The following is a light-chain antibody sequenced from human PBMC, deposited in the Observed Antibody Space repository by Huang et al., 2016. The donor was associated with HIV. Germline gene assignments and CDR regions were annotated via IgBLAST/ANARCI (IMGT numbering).Light chain of an antibody. Sequence: IVITQSPVTLSVSPGERATLSCGASQAIKTSLAWYQQRLGQPPRLLIYDSSARATVVPARFSGSGSGTNFTLTISSLQSEDFAVYYCQHYGNWPPWTFGPGTKVEMK. V-gene: IGKV3-15*01. CDR2: DSS. CDR1: QAIKTS. J-gene: IGKJ1*01. CDR3: QHYGNWPPWT.